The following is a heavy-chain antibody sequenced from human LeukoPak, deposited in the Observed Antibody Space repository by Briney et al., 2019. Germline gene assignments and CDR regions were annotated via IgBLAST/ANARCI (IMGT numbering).Heavy chain of an antibody. CDR3: AEDMGYCTNGVCYTLLFDY. CDR2: ISWNSGSI. CDR1: GFTFDDYA. J-gene: IGHJ4*02. V-gene: IGHV3-9*01. Sequence: GGSLRLSCAASGFTFDDYAMHWVRQAPGKGLEWVSGISWNSGSIGYADSVKGRFTISRDNAKNSLYLQMNSLRAEDTALYYCAEDMGYCTNGVCYTLLFDYWGQGTLVTVSS. D-gene: IGHD2-8*01.